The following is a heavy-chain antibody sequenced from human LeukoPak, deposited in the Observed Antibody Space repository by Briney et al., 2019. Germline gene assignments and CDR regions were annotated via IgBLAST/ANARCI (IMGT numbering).Heavy chain of an antibody. CDR3: ARDRGALYSGYEFAFDI. D-gene: IGHD5-12*01. J-gene: IGHJ3*02. CDR1: GGSISSGGYP. Sequence: SETLSLTCAVSGGSISSGGYPWSWLRQPPGKGLEWIGYIYHSGSTYYNPSLKSRVTISVDRSKNQFSLKLSSVTAADTAVYYCARDRGALYSGYEFAFDIWGQGTMVTVSS. CDR2: IYHSGST. V-gene: IGHV4-30-2*01.